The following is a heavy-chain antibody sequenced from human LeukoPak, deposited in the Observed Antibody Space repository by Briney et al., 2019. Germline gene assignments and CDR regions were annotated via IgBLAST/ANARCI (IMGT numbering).Heavy chain of an antibody. CDR1: GGTFSNYA. J-gene: IGHJ1*01. V-gene: IGHV1-69*13. D-gene: IGHD2-21*01. CDR2: IIPLFGTA. CDR3: ARDSSEFRSLIPH. Sequence: ASVKVSCKASGGTFSNYAISWVRQAPGQGLEWMGGIIPLFGTANYAQKFQGRVTITADDSTSRAYMELSSLRSEDTAVYYCARDSSEFRSLIPHWGQGTQVTVSS.